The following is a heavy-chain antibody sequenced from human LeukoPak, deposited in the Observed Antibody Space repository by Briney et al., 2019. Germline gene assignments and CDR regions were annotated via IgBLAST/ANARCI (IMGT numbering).Heavy chain of an antibody. V-gene: IGHV4-39*01. D-gene: IGHD4-23*01. J-gene: IGHJ6*02. CDR2: FNYRGGT. CDR3: ARYSSPTTVAPYYYYGMDV. Sequence: SETLSLTCTVSGGSISSSSYYWGWIRQPPGKGLGWIGSFNYRGGTYYNPSLKSRVTISVDTSKNQFSLKLSSVTAAETAVYYCARYSSPTTVAPYYYYGMDVWGQGTTVTVSS. CDR1: GGSISSSSYY.